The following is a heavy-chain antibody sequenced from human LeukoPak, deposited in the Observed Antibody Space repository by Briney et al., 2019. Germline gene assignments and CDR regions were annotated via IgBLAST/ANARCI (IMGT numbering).Heavy chain of an antibody. D-gene: IGHD2-2*01. V-gene: IGHV1-69*13. CDR2: IIPIFGTA. CDR3: AINHSGLVVVPAPRLDY. CDR1: GGTFSSYA. Sequence: GASVKVSCKASGGTFSSYAISWVRQAPGQGLEWMGGIIPIFGTANYAQKFQGRVTITADESTSTAYMELSSLRSEDTAVYYCAINHSGLVVVPAPRLDYWGQGTLFTVSS. J-gene: IGHJ4*02.